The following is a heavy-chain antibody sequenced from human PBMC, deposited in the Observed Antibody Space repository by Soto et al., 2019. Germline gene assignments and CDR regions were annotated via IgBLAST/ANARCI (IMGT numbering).Heavy chain of an antibody. CDR3: ARDSIVVVPAAMAPDYYYGMDV. CDR2: ISYDGSNK. CDR1: GFTFSSYA. Sequence: LRLSCAASGFTFSSYAMHWVRQAPGKGLEWVAVISYDGSNKYYADSVKGRFTISRDNSKNTLYLQMNSLRAEDTAVYYCARDSIVVVPAAMAPDYYYGMDVWGQGTTVTVSS. J-gene: IGHJ6*02. V-gene: IGHV3-30-3*01. D-gene: IGHD2-2*01.